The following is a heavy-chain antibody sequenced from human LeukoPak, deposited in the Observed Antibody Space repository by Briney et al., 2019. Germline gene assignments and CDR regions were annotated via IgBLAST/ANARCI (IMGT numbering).Heavy chain of an antibody. Sequence: SQTLSLTCTVSGGSISSGSYYWSWIRQPAGKGLEWIGRIYTSGSTNYNPSLKSRVTISVDTSKNQFSLKLSSVTAADTAVYYCARVGGSGSYYPFDYWGQGTLVTVSS. CDR3: ARVGGSGSYYPFDY. J-gene: IGHJ4*02. V-gene: IGHV4-61*02. CDR2: IYTSGST. D-gene: IGHD1-26*01. CDR1: GGSISSGSYY.